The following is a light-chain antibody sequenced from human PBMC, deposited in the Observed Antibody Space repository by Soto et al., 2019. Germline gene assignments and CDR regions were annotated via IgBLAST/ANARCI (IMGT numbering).Light chain of an antibody. CDR2: DVT. J-gene: IGLJ1*01. CDR3: CSYAGSYSYV. CDR1: SSDVGGYNY. Sequence: QSVLTQTRSVSGSPGQSVAISCTGTSSDVGGYNYVSWYQQHPGKAPKLIIYDVTKRPSGVPDRFSGSSSGNTASQTISGLQAEDESDYFCCSYAGSYSYVCGTGIKVNV. V-gene: IGLV2-11*01.